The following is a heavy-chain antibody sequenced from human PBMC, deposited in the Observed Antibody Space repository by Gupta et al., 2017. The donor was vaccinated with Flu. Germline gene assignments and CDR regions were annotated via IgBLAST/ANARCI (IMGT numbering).Heavy chain of an antibody. CDR3: ARDLGSFFGVVIIPSDMFRYYYGMDV. Sequence: GQGLEWMGGIIPIFGTANYAQKFQGRVTITADKSTSTAYMELSSLRSEDTAVYYWARDLGSFFGVVIIPSDMFRYYYGMDVWGQGTTVTVSS. D-gene: IGHD3-3*01. V-gene: IGHV1-69*06. J-gene: IGHJ6*02. CDR2: IIPIFGTA.